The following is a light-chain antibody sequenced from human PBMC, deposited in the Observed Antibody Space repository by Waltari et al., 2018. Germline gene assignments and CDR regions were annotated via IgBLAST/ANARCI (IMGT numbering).Light chain of an antibody. CDR3: SSSSTFTTLVV. CDR2: AVS. Sequence: QTALTQPASVSGSPGQSITISCTGASSDIGTSNYVSWYQQPPGKAPKLMIYAVSNRPSAVSDRFSGSKSANTASLTISGLRAEDEAYYYCSSSSTFTTLVVFGEGTKLTVL. V-gene: IGLV2-14*03. J-gene: IGLJ2*01. CDR1: SSDIGTSNY.